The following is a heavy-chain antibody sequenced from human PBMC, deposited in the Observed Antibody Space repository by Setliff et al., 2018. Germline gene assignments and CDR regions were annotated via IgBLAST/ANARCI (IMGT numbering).Heavy chain of an antibody. CDR1: GFTFTDYA. CDR3: AKPRLELRWGFEY. V-gene: IGHV3-23*03. J-gene: IGHJ4*02. CDR2: IYRGDRST. Sequence: LKISCVASGFTFTDYAMSWVRQAPGKGLEWVSTIYRGDRSTFYADSVQGRFIIFRDGSKNTLYLQMDSLKGEDTAVYYCAKPRLELRWGFEYWGQGTPVTVSS. D-gene: IGHD1-7*01.